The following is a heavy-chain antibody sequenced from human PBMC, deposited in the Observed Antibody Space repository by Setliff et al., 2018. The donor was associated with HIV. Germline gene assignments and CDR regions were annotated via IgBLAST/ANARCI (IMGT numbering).Heavy chain of an antibody. J-gene: IGHJ6*03. Sequence: SSETLSLTCTVSGDSISSGGYYWSWIRQLPGKGLEWIGYIYYSGATYYSPSLKSRVTISLDTSKNQFSLQLSSVTAADTAVYYCARGRRGKTGTTRYYYYYMDVWGKGTTVTVSS. V-gene: IGHV4-31*03. D-gene: IGHD1-1*01. CDR3: ARGRRGKTGTTRYYYYYMDV. CDR1: GDSISSGGYY. CDR2: IYYSGAT.